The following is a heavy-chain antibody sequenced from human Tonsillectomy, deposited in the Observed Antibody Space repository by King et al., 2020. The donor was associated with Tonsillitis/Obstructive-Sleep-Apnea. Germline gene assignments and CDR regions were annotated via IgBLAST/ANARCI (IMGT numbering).Heavy chain of an antibody. J-gene: IGHJ6*02. Sequence: VQLVESGGGLVQPGGSLRLSCAASGFTFSSYAMSWVRQAPGKGLEWVSAISGSGGSTYYADSVKGRFTISRDNSKNTLYLQMNSLRAEDTAVYYCAKEGDTAMVTLYYYGMDVWGQGTTVTVSS. D-gene: IGHD5-18*01. CDR3: AKEGDTAMVTLYYYGMDV. CDR1: GFTFSSYA. CDR2: ISGSGGST. V-gene: IGHV3-23*04.